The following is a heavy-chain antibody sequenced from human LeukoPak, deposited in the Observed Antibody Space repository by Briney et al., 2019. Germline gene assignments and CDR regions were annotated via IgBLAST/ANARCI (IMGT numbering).Heavy chain of an antibody. Sequence: GGSLRLSCAASGFTFSDYYMSWIRQAPGKGLEWVSYISSSGSTIYYADSVKGRFTISRDNSKNTLYLQMNSLRAEDTAVYYCARATDYYGSGSYYNAFDYWGQGTLVTVSS. V-gene: IGHV3-11*04. D-gene: IGHD3-10*01. J-gene: IGHJ4*02. CDR1: GFTFSDYY. CDR2: ISSSGSTI. CDR3: ARATDYYGSGSYYNAFDY.